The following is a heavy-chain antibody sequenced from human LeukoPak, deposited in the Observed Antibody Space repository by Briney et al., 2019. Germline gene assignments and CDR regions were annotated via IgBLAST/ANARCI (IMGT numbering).Heavy chain of an antibody. D-gene: IGHD2-8*01. V-gene: IGHV3-74*01. CDR1: GFTFSSYW. CDR3: ARDLNGHYLNY. CDR2: INSDGIST. Sequence: GGSLRLSCAASGFTFSSYWMHWARQAPGKGLVWVSRINSDGISTSYADSVKGRFTISRDNAKNTLYVQMNSLRAEDTAVYYCARDLNGHYLNYWGQGTLVTVSS. J-gene: IGHJ4*02.